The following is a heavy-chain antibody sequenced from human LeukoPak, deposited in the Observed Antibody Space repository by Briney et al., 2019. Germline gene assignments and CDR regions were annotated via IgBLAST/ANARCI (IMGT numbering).Heavy chain of an antibody. D-gene: IGHD6-13*01. CDR1: GFTFTDYW. CDR3: ARDGTAAGLYFDL. CDR2: IRQDGSEK. J-gene: IGHJ4*01. V-gene: IGHV3-7*01. Sequence: GGSLRLSCEVSGFTFTDYWMNWVRQAPGKGPEWVASIRQDGSEKTYVDSVKGRFTISRDNTKNSLFLQLNGLRAEDTAVYYCARDGTAAGLYFDLWGQGTLVTVSS.